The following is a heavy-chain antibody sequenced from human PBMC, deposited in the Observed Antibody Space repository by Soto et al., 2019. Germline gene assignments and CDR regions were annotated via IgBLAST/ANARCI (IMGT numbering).Heavy chain of an antibody. CDR2: IIPIFGTA. J-gene: IGHJ6*02. CDR1: GGTFSSYA. D-gene: IGHD3-9*01. Sequence: SVKVSCKASGGTFSSYAISWVRQAPGQGLEWMGGIIPIFGTANYAQKFQGRVTITADESTSTAYMELSSLRSEDTAVYYCARNLLEDYDILTAPDNYYYGMDVWGQGTTVTVSS. V-gene: IGHV1-69*13. CDR3: ARNLLEDYDILTAPDNYYYGMDV.